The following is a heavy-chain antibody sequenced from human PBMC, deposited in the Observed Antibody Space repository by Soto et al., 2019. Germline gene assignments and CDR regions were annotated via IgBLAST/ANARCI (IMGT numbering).Heavy chain of an antibody. V-gene: IGHV4-31*02. CDR2: IYYSGST. Sequence: LCGGSISSGGYYWSWIRQHPGKGLEWIGYIYYSGSTYYNPSLKSRVTISVDTSKNQFSLKLSSVTAADTAVYYCARARRGYSSSPQVDWGQGTLVTVSS. CDR3: ARARRGYSSSPQVD. CDR1: GGSISSGGYY. D-gene: IGHD6-6*01. J-gene: IGHJ4*02.